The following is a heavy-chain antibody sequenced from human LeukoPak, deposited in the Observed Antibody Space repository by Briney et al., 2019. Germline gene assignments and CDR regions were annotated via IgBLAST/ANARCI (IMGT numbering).Heavy chain of an antibody. CDR1: GGPISSGGYY. J-gene: IGHJ6*03. D-gene: IGHD2-2*02. Sequence: SETLSLTCTVSGGPISSGGYYWSWIRQPPGKGLEWIGYIYHSGNTYYNPFLKSRVTMSVDRSKNQFSLKLSSVTAADTAVYYCARHQPLPAYYCSSTSCYTEAYMDVWGKGTTVTVSS. CDR3: ARHQPLPAYYCSSTSCYTEAYMDV. V-gene: IGHV4-30-2*01. CDR2: IYHSGNT.